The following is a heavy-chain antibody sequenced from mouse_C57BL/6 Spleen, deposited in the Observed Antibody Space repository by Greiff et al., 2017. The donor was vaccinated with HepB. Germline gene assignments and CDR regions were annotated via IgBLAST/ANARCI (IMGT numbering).Heavy chain of an antibody. CDR1: GFTFSDYG. D-gene: IGHD1-1*01. J-gene: IGHJ1*03. Sequence: EVQLEESGGGLVKPGGSLKLSCAASGFTFSDYGMHWVRQAPEKGLEWVAYISSGSSTIYYADTVKGRFTISRDNAKNTLFLKMTSLRSEDTAMYYCARRWEYYYGSCSYWYFDVWGTRTTVTVSS. CDR2: ISSGSSTI. CDR3: ARRWEYYYGSCSYWYFDV. V-gene: IGHV5-17*01.